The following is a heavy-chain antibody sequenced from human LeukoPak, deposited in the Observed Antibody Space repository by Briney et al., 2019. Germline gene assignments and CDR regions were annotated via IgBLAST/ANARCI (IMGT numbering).Heavy chain of an antibody. CDR2: IYYSGST. D-gene: IGHD6-13*01. J-gene: IGHJ4*02. V-gene: IGHV4-39*01. CDR3: ARQYMSSSWYRFLFGY. Sequence: SETLSLTCTVSGGSISSSSYYWGWIRQPPGKGLEWIGSIYYSGSTFYNPSLKSRVTISVDTSKNQFSLKLSSVTAADTAVYYCARQYMSSSWYRFLFGYWGQGTLVTVSS. CDR1: GGSISSSSYY.